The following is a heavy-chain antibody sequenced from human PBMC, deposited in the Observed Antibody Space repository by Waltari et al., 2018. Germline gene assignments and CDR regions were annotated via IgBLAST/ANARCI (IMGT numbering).Heavy chain of an antibody. Sequence: QVQLVQYGTAVKKPGSSVRISCQASADTINSYAISWVRQAPGQGLERLGRITPLFDKTNYAQKFQDRVTMTADKSMSTAHMDLSSLRPEDTAVYYCARSRWSDYSFYFDVWGQGTLISISS. CDR3: ARSRWSDYSFYFDV. CDR1: ADTINSYA. CDR2: ITPLFDKT. D-gene: IGHD3-3*01. V-gene: IGHV1-69*04. J-gene: IGHJ4*02.